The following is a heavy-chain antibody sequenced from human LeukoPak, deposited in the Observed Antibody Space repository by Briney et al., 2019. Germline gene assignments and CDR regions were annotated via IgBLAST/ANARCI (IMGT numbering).Heavy chain of an antibody. CDR1: GFTFNAFG. CDR2: IGTTSGAI. J-gene: IGHJ6*02. D-gene: IGHD5-24*01. Sequence: GGSLRLSCAASGFTFNAFGMNWVRQAPGKGLEWVSYIGTTSGAIYYADSVKGRFTISRDSAKNSQYLQMNSLRAEDTAVYYCAKDLYGYNSYYYYYGMDVWGQGTTVTVSS. V-gene: IGHV3-48*01. CDR3: AKDLYGYNSYYYYYGMDV.